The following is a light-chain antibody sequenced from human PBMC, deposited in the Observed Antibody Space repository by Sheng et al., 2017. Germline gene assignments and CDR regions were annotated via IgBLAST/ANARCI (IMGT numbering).Light chain of an antibody. Sequence: EIVLTQSPATLSLSPGERATLSCRASQSVSNHLAWYQQKPGQTPRLLIYDASTRATGIPVRFSGGGSGTEFTLTINSLQSEDFAVYYCQQYNNWPPWTFGQGTKVEIK. CDR2: DAS. CDR1: QSVSNH. CDR3: QQYNNWPPWT. J-gene: IGKJ1*01. V-gene: IGKV3-15*01.